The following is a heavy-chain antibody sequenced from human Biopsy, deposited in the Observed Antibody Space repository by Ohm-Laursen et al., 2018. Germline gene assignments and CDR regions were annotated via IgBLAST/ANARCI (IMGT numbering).Heavy chain of an antibody. Sequence: ASVTVSCKASGYTFTSYDITWVRQASGQGPEWIGWLNPVSGNSNFGQKFRGRVTVTSDTSISSAYMVLSGLTSEDTAVYFCARGYSRRVSIFEASIYWFDTWGQGTLVTVSS. V-gene: IGHV1-8*01. CDR2: LNPVSGNS. J-gene: IGHJ5*02. CDR3: ARGYSRRVSIFEASIYWFDT. CDR1: GYTFTSYD. D-gene: IGHD2-21*01.